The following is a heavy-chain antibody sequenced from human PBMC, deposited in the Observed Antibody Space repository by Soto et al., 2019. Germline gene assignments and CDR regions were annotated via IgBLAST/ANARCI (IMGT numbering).Heavy chain of an antibody. D-gene: IGHD3-3*01. Sequence: PSETLSLTCTVSGGSISSGGYYWSWIRQPPGKGLEWIGYIYYSGSTYYNPSLKSRVTISVDTSKNQFSLKLSSVTAADTAVYYCARGYYDFWSGYYGPFDYWGQGILVTVSS. CDR1: GGSISSGGYY. V-gene: IGHV4-30-4*01. CDR3: ARGYYDFWSGYYGPFDY. J-gene: IGHJ4*02. CDR2: IYYSGST.